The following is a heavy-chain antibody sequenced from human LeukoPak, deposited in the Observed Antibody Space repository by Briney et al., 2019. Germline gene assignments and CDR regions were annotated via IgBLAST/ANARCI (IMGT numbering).Heavy chain of an antibody. CDR2: INHSGST. Sequence: SETLSLTCAVYGGSFSGYHWSWIRQPPGKGLEWIGEINHSGSTNYNPSLKSRVTISVGTSKNQFSLKLSSVTAADTAVYYCARGRENLYIVATRDEYYYGMDVWGQGTTVTVSS. CDR1: GGSFSGYH. V-gene: IGHV4-34*01. CDR3: ARGRENLYIVATRDEYYYGMDV. D-gene: IGHD5-12*01. J-gene: IGHJ6*02.